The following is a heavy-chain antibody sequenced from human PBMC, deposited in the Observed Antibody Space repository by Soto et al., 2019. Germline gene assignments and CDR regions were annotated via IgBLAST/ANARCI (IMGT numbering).Heavy chain of an antibody. D-gene: IGHD5-18*01. CDR2: ITSSSTYI. J-gene: IGHJ4*02. Sequence: GGSLRLSCVASGFTFSAYSMSWVRQAPGQGLEWVSSITSSSTYIYYTRSVEGRFTISRDDAKNSLHLQMNSLRAEDTAVYYCARDLLEGYGHARQPDYWGQGTLVTVS. CDR1: GFTFSAYS. CDR3: ARDLLEGYGHARQPDY. V-gene: IGHV3-21*06.